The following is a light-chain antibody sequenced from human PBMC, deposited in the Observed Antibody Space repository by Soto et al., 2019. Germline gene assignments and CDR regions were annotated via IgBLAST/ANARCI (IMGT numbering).Light chain of an antibody. J-gene: IGKJ1*01. CDR1: QTVNTY. Sequence: DIQMTQSPSSLSASIGDRVTITCRASQTVNTYLHWYQQKPGKAPKLLIYAASNLQSGVPSRFTGTVARIKFTLSVNRPHPNDLATHYSEQAYCNPWTSGQGTKVEIK. CDR3: EQAYCNPWT. CDR2: AAS. V-gene: IGKV1-39*01.